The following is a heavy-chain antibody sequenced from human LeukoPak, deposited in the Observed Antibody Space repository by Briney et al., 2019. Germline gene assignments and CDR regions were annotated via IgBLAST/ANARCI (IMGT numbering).Heavy chain of an antibody. J-gene: IGHJ4*02. D-gene: IGHD6-13*01. Sequence: ASVKVSCKASGYTFTSYGISWVRQATGQGLEWMGWISAYNGNTNYAQKLQGRVTMTTDTSTSTAYMELRSLRSDDTAVYYCARDRGIAAAGTTHDYWGQGTLVTVSS. V-gene: IGHV1-18*01. CDR1: GYTFTSYG. CDR3: ARDRGIAAAGTTHDY. CDR2: ISAYNGNT.